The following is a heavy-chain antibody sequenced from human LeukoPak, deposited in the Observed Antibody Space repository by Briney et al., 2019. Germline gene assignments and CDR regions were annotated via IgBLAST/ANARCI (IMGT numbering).Heavy chain of an antibody. J-gene: IGHJ6*04. CDR3: EKDISLHLNYYDSGGGGGMDV. Sequence: AGGSLRLSCAASGFTFDDYTMHWVRQAPGKGLEWVSLISWDGGSTYYADSVKGRFTISRDNSKNSLYLQMNSLRTEDTALYYCEKDISLHLNYYDSGGGGGMDVGGKGTTVTVSS. CDR2: ISWDGGST. V-gene: IGHV3-43*01. CDR1: GFTFDDYT. D-gene: IGHD3-22*01.